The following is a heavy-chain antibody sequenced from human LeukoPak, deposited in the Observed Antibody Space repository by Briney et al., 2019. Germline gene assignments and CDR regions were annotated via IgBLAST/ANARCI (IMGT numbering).Heavy chain of an antibody. J-gene: IGHJ3*02. CDR3: ATDYYDSSGYYRGAGDAFDI. V-gene: IGHV1-18*01. CDR1: GYTFTSYG. CDR2: ISAYNGNT. D-gene: IGHD3-22*01. Sequence: ASVKVSCKASGYTFTSYGISWVRQAPGQGLEWMGWISAYNGNTNYAQKLQGRVTMTTDTSTSTAYMELSSLRSEDTAVYYCATDYYDSSGYYRGAGDAFDIWGQGTMVTVSS.